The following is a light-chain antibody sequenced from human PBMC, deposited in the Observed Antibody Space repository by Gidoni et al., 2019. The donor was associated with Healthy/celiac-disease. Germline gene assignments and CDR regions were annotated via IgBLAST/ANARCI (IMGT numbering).Light chain of an antibody. J-gene: IGLJ2*01. CDR2: EVS. Sequence: QSALTQPASASGSPGQSITISCTGTSSDVGGYNYVSWYQQHPGKAPILMIYEVSNRPSGVSKRFSGPKSGNTASLTISGLQAEDEADYYCSSYTCSSTLVFGGGTKLTVL. CDR1: SSDVGGYNY. CDR3: SSYTCSSTLV. V-gene: IGLV2-14*01.